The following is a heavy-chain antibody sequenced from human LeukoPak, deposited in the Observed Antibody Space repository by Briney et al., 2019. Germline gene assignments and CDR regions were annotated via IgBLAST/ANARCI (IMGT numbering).Heavy chain of an antibody. CDR1: GFTFSSYG. J-gene: IGHJ6*02. Sequence: GRSLRLSCAASGFTFSSYGMHWVRQAPGKGLEWVAVISYDGSNKYYADSVKGRFTISRDNSKNTLYLQMNSLRAEDTAVYYCAKQYCSGGSCYFHYYYYYGMDVWGQGTTVTVSS. CDR3: AKQYCSGGSCYFHYYYYYGMDV. D-gene: IGHD2-15*01. V-gene: IGHV3-30*18. CDR2: ISYDGSNK.